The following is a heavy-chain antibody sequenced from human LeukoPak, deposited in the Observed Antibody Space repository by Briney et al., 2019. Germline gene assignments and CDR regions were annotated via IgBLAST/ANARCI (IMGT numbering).Heavy chain of an antibody. Sequence: LGGSLRLSCAASGSTFSSYAMSWVRQAPGRGLEWVSVISGSGGSTYYADSVKGRFTLSSDSSRNTVYFQLNNLRVEDTAIYYCAKASWVSSTDAVRWGQGTLVTVSS. CDR3: AKASWVSSTDAVR. CDR1: GSTFSSYA. CDR2: ISGSGGST. D-gene: IGHD3-16*01. J-gene: IGHJ4*02. V-gene: IGHV3-23*01.